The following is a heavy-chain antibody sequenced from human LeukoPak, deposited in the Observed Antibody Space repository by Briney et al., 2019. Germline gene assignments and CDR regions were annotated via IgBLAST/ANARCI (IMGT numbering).Heavy chain of an antibody. V-gene: IGHV3-74*01. J-gene: IGHJ4*02. CDR1: GFTFSSYW. CDR3: ARVRSSIIVVPAAPFDY. Sequence: GGSLRLSCAASGFTFSSYWMHWVRQAPGKGLVWASRINSDGSSTSYADSVKGRFTISRDNAKNTLYLQMNSLRAEDTAVYYCARVRSSIIVVPAAPFDYWGQGTLVTVSS. D-gene: IGHD2-2*01. CDR2: INSDGSST.